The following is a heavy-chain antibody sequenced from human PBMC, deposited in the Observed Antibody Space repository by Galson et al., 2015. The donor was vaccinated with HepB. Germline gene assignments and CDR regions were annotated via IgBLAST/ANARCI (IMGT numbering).Heavy chain of an antibody. CDR3: VRDRSQYYYAMDV. CDR1: GFRFTTYT. D-gene: IGHD6-19*01. CDR2: IRTNGVTT. V-gene: IGHV3-64D*06. J-gene: IGHJ6*01. Sequence: SLRLSCAASGFRFTTYTMYWVRQAPGKGLEWVSSIRTNGVTTDYADSVRGRFTISRDNSKNTLYLQMSSLRTEDTAVYYCVRDRSQYYYAMDVWGQGTTVTVSS.